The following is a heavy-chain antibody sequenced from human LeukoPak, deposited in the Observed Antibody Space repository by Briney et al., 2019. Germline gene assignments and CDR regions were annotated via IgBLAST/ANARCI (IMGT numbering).Heavy chain of an antibody. V-gene: IGHV3-11*04. CDR1: GFTFSDYY. D-gene: IGHD2-2*01. Sequence: GGSLRLSCAASGFTFSDYYMSWIRQAPGKGLEWVSYISSSGSTIYYADSVKGRFTISRDNAKNSLYLQMNSLRAEDTAVYYCARDEPAGEYQLLSAFDIWGQGTMVTVSS. CDR2: ISSSGSTI. CDR3: ARDEPAGEYQLLSAFDI. J-gene: IGHJ3*02.